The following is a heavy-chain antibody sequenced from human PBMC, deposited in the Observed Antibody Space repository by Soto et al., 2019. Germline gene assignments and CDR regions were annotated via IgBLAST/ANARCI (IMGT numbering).Heavy chain of an antibody. Sequence: GGSLRLSCAVSGFTFSDHYMDWIRQIPGSGLEWIVRTRNKANGYSTEYAASVRGRFTVSRDDSRSSLNLQMDSLRVEDTAVYYCVRATSYVGVDSWGQGALVTVSS. CDR1: GFTFSDHY. D-gene: IGHD3-16*01. V-gene: IGHV3-72*01. CDR2: TRNKANGYST. J-gene: IGHJ4*02. CDR3: VRATSYVGVDS.